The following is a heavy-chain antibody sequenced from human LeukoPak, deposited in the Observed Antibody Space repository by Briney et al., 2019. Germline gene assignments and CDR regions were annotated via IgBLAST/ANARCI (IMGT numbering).Heavy chain of an antibody. Sequence: SETLSLTCAVYGGSFSGYYWSWIRQPPGKGLEWIGEINHSGSTNYNPSLKSRVTISVDTSKNQFSPKLSSVTAADTAVYYCASRIVVVPAAIRRYYYYGMDVWGQGTTVTVSS. J-gene: IGHJ6*02. CDR3: ASRIVVVPAAIRRYYYYGMDV. CDR1: GGSFSGYY. V-gene: IGHV4-34*01. D-gene: IGHD2-2*02. CDR2: INHSGST.